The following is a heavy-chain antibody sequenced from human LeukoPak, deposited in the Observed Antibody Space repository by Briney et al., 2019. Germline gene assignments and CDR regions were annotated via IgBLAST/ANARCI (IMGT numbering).Heavy chain of an antibody. V-gene: IGHV1-3*01. D-gene: IGHD5-18*01. J-gene: IGHJ4*02. Sequence: ASVKVSCKASGYTFTSYAMHWVRQAPGQRLEWMGWINAGNGNTKYSQKFQGRVTITRDTSASTAYIELSSLRSEDTAVYYCARGGIQLWSYFDYWGQGTLVTVSS. CDR2: INAGNGNT. CDR3: ARGGIQLWSYFDY. CDR1: GYTFTSYA.